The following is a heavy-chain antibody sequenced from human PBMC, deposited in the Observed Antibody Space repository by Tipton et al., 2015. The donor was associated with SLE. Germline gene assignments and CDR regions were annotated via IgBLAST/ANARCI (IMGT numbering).Heavy chain of an antibody. J-gene: IGHJ4*02. CDR2: ISGSGGST. Sequence: SLRLSCAASGLTFSDYYMSWIRQAPGKGLEWVSAISGSGGSTYNAESVKRRFTISRDNSKNTLYLQMNSLRAEDTAVYYCAKDRIAAAGTIDYWGQGTLVTISS. CDR1: GLTFSDYY. D-gene: IGHD6-13*01. V-gene: IGHV3-23*01. CDR3: AKDRIAAAGTIDY.